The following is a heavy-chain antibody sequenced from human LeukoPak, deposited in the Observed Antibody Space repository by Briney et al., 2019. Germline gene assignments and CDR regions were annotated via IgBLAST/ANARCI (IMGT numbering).Heavy chain of an antibody. D-gene: IGHD2-15*01. CDR1: GFTFSTYA. CDR3: ARDFTGKYCIDQ. CDR2: ISDDGRRK. J-gene: IGHJ4*02. V-gene: IGHV3-30*04. Sequence: QPGRSLRLSCAASGFTFSTYAMHWVRQGPGKGLEWVTYISDDGRRKYYADSVQGRFSISRDNSKNTVDLQMNSLRVEDTAVYICARDFTGKYCIDQWGQGTLVTVSS.